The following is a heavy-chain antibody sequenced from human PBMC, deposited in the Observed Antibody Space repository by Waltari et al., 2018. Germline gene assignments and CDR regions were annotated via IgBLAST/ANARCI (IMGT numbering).Heavy chain of an antibody. CDR1: AGSLRSSRYL. Sequence: HLQLQESDPRLVKPSETLSLTCTVSAGSLRSSRYLLGGIRQPPGKGLEWIGSIFYSGSTYYNPSLKSRVTMSVDTSKNQFSLRLTSVTAADTAVYYCARLDNYDSGSYGFDWWGQGTLVTVSS. J-gene: IGHJ4*02. CDR3: ARLDNYDSGSYGFDW. CDR2: IFYSGST. V-gene: IGHV4-39*01. D-gene: IGHD3-10*01.